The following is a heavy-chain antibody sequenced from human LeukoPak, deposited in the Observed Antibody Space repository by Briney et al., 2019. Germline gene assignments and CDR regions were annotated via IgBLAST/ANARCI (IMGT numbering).Heavy chain of an antibody. CDR3: ATXDY. V-gene: IGHV3-66*01. CDR2: IYSGGST. J-gene: IGHJ4*02. Sequence: XAXSXXTVXSXYMTWVRQAAGKGLEWVSVIYSGGSTYYADSVTGRFTISRDNSKNTLYLQMNSLRAEDTAVYYYATXDYWGQXTLVTVSS. CDR1: XXTVXSXY.